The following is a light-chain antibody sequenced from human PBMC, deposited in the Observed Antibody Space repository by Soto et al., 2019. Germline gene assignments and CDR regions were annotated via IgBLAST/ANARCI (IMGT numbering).Light chain of an antibody. CDR3: SSFTSSSSYV. Sequence: SVLTQPASVSRSPGESSTLLSTGTSSDFAIYNSVSWYQQHPGKAPKLMIHDVTNRPSGVSGRFSGSRSGNTASLTISGLQAEDEADYFCSSFTSSSSYVFGPGTKVTVL. CDR2: DVT. V-gene: IGLV2-14*01. CDR1: SSDFAIYNS. J-gene: IGLJ1*01.